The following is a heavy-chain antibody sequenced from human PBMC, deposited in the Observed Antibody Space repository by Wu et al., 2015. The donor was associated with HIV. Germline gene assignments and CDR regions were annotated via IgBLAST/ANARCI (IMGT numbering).Heavy chain of an antibody. D-gene: IGHD3-10*01. Sequence: QVQLVQSGAEVKKPGSSVKVSCKASGGTFSSYAISWVRQAPGQGLEWMGGIIPIFGTANYAQKFQGRVTITTDESTSTAYMELSSLRSEDTAVYYCAGAAPGPKLLWFGDYYNNVNAFDIWGQGTMVTVSS. J-gene: IGHJ3*02. CDR3: AGAAPGPKLLWFGDYYNNVNAFDI. CDR1: GGTFSSYA. CDR2: IIPIFGTA. V-gene: IGHV1-69*05.